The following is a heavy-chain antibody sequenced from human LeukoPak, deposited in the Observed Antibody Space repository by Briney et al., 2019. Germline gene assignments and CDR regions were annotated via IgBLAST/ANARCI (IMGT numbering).Heavy chain of an antibody. V-gene: IGHV4-34*01. CDR1: GGSIDTYY. CDR3: ARHFRLNTVVRGVIRSAWFDP. D-gene: IGHD3-10*01. J-gene: IGHJ5*02. CDR2: ISQSGTT. Sequence: SETLSLTCTVSGGSIDTYYWNWIRQPPGKGLEWIGEISQSGTTNYNPSLKSRVTISVDTSKNQFSLKLSSVTVADTAVYYCARHFRLNTVVRGVIRSAWFDPWGQGTLVMVSS.